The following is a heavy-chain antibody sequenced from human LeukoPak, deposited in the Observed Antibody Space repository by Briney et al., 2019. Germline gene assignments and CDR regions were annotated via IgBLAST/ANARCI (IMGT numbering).Heavy chain of an antibody. D-gene: IGHD6-13*01. CDR2: IIPIFGTA. CDR1: GGTFSSYA. CDR3: ARDLVRGIAAADRNYYYYGMDV. J-gene: IGHJ6*02. Sequence: GASVKVSCKASGGTFSSYAISWVRQAPGQGLEWMGGIIPIFGTANYAQKFQGRVTMTTDTSTSTAYMELRSLRSDDTAVYYCARDLVRGIAAADRNYYYYGMDVWGQGTTVTVSS. V-gene: IGHV1-69*05.